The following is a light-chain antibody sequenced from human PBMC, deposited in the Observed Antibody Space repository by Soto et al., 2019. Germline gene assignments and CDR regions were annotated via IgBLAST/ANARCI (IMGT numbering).Light chain of an antibody. CDR2: YKSDSDM. Sequence: QPVLTQPSSLSASPGASASLTCTLRSGINVGTYRIYWYQQKPGSPPQYLLFYKSDSDMQQGSGVPSRFSGSKDVSANAGILLISGLQSEDEGDYYCMIWYSNVVVFGGGTKLTVL. CDR1: SGINVGTYR. J-gene: IGLJ2*01. CDR3: MIWYSNVVV. V-gene: IGLV5-45*03.